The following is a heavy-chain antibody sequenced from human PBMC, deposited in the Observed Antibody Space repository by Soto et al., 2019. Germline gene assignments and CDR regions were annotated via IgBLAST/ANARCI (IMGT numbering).Heavy chain of an antibody. V-gene: IGHV3-33*01. J-gene: IGHJ6*02. D-gene: IGHD3-22*01. Sequence: GGSLRLSCAASGFTFSSYGMHWVRQAPGKGLEWVAVIWYDGSNKYYADSVKGRFTISRDNSKNTLYLQMNSLRAEDTAVYYCAREYYYDSSVPPKGVAYYYGMDVWGQGTTVTVSS. CDR1: GFTFSSYG. CDR3: AREYYYDSSVPPKGVAYYYGMDV. CDR2: IWYDGSNK.